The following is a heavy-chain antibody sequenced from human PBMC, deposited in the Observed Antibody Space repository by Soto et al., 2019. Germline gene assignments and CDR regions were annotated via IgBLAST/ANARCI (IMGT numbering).Heavy chain of an antibody. D-gene: IGHD3-10*01. CDR3: VLSYGWGYRSFHY. V-gene: IGHV1-69*02. CDR2: INPIVSMS. J-gene: IGHJ4*02. CDR1: GDTFSFYT. Sequence: QVQLVQSGTEVKKPGSSVKVSCKASGDTFSFYTINWVRQGPGLGLEWVGRINPIVSMSNYAQKFQGRVSMTADKSSSTAYLELRSLRSADSAMYFCVLSYGWGYRSFHYWGEGALVSVSS.